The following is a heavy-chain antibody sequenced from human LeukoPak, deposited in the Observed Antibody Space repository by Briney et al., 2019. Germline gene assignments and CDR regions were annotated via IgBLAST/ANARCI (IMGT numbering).Heavy chain of an antibody. CDR1: GFTFSSND. J-gene: IGHJ3*02. CDR2: ITTAGDT. CDR3: AREGLPDAFDI. D-gene: IGHD3/OR15-3a*01. V-gene: IGHV3-13*01. Sequence: GGSLRLSCEASGFTFSSNDMYWVRHATGKGLEWVSTITTAGDTYYSGSVKGRFTISRENAKNSLYLQMNSLRAGDTAMYYCAREGLPDAFDIWGQGTMVTVSS.